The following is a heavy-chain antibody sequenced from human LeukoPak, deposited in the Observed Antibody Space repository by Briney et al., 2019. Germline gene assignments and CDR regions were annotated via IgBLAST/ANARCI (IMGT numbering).Heavy chain of an antibody. CDR1: GQSLTGYF. CDR3: ARLGLHGSGTYYFFDY. J-gene: IGHJ4*02. Sequence: ASVTVSCKASGQSLTGYFIHWVRQAPGQGLEWVGRIDPNTGDTIYAQNFQGRVTVTSATSISTAYMELSRLTSDDTAVYFCARLGLHGSGTYYFFDYWGQGTLVTVSS. CDR2: IDPNTGDT. D-gene: IGHD3-10*01. V-gene: IGHV1-2*06.